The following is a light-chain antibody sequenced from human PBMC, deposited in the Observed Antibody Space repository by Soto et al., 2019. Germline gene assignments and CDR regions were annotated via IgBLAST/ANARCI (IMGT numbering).Light chain of an antibody. CDR3: QQAFSSPYT. CDR2: DAD. V-gene: IGKV1-39*01. Sequence: DIQMTQSPSSLSASVGDTVTITCRASQSAGTHLCWLQQTPGKAPELLMFDADGLMSGVPRRFSGRGSGTDFSLTISSLQPEDIAVYSCQQAFSSPYTFGQGTKVEIK. J-gene: IGKJ2*01. CDR1: QSAGTH.